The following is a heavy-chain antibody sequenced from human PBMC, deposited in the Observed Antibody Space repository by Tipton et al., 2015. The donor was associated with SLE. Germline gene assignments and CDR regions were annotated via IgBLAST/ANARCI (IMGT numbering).Heavy chain of an antibody. CDR2: ISYDGSNK. D-gene: IGHD1-26*01. V-gene: IGHV3-30-3*01. J-gene: IGHJ4*02. CDR3: ARDFNRRFGGTHCDY. Sequence: SLRLSCAASGFTFSSYAMHWVRQAPGKGLEWVAVISYDGSNKYYADSVKGRFTISRDNSKNTLYLQMNSLRAEDTAVYYCARDFNRRFGGTHCDYWGQGTLVTVSS. CDR1: GFTFSSYA.